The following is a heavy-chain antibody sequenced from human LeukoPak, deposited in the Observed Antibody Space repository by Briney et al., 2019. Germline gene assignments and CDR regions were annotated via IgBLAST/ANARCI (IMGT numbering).Heavy chain of an antibody. CDR1: GFTFDDYA. Sequence: GGSLRLSCAASGFTFDDYAMHWVRQAPGKGLEWVSGISWNSGSIGYADSVKGRFTISRDNAKNSLYLQINSLRAEDTAVYYCARDAPRNSGSSLIYWGQGTLVTVSS. CDR2: ISWNSGSI. D-gene: IGHD3-16*02. J-gene: IGHJ4*02. CDR3: ARDAPRNSGSSLIY. V-gene: IGHV3-9*01.